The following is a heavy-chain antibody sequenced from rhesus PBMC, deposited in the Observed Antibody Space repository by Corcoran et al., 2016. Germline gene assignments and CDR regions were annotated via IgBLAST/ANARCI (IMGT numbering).Heavy chain of an antibody. J-gene: IGHJ6*01. V-gene: IGHV4-106*01. CDR1: GGSISDDYY. D-gene: IGHD4-11*01. Sequence: QVQLQESGPGLVKPSETLSLTCAVSGGSISDDYYWSWIRQPPGKGLEWIGYIYGSGGGTNYNPSLKNRVTISIDTSKNQFSLKLSSVTAADTAVYYCARGGSCCDYWGQGVVVTVSS. CDR3: ARGGSCCDY. CDR2: IYGSGGGT.